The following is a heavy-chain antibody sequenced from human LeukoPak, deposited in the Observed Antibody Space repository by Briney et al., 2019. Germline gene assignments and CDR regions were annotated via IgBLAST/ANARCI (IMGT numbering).Heavy chain of an antibody. CDR3: ARDRGRGPYYYYHYMDV. J-gene: IGHJ6*03. D-gene: IGHD1-26*01. CDR2: INSDGSST. CDR1: GFTFSSYW. Sequence: GGSLRLSCAASGFTFSSYWMHWVRQAPGKGLVWVSRINSDGSSTSYADSVKGRFTISRDNAKNTLYLQMNSLRAEDTAVYYCARDRGRGPYYYYHYMDVWGKGTTVTISS. V-gene: IGHV3-74*01.